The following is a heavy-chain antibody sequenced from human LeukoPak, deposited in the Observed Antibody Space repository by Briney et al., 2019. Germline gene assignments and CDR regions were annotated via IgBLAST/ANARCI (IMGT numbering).Heavy chain of an antibody. D-gene: IGHD3-22*01. CDR2: IIPIFGTA. Sequence: GASVKVSCKASGGTFSSYAISWVRQAPGQGLEWMGRIIPIFGTANYAQKFQGRVTITTDESTSTAYMELSSLRSEDTAVYYCARDRFSLYYYDSSGYYRGYFQHWGQGTLVTVSS. J-gene: IGHJ1*01. CDR1: GGTFSSYA. V-gene: IGHV1-69*05. CDR3: ARDRFSLYYYDSSGYYRGYFQH.